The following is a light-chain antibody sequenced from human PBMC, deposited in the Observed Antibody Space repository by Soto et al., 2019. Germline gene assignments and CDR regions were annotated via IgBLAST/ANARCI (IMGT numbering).Light chain of an antibody. CDR1: SSDVGGYNS. CDR3: SSYTSNSTL. V-gene: IGLV2-14*03. Sequence: QSALTQPASVSGSPGQSITISCTGTSSDVGGYNSVSWYQQHPGKAPKLMLIDVTNRPSGVSNRFSGSKSGNPASLTISGLQAEDEADYYCSSYTSNSTLFAGGTKLTVL. CDR2: DVT. J-gene: IGLJ3*02.